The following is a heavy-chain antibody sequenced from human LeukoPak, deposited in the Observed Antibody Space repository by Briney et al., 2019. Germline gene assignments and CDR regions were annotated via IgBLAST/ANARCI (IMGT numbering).Heavy chain of an antibody. Sequence: GGSLRLSCLTSGFTLSTNAMSWVRQAPGKGLEWISGISGSGASTYYADSVKGRFTISRDDSRNTLYLQMNSLRGDDTAVYYCAKDVGKWESLHFFDYWGQGTLVTVST. V-gene: IGHV3-23*01. CDR1: GFTLSTNA. J-gene: IGHJ4*02. CDR2: ISGSGAST. CDR3: AKDVGKWESLHFFDY. D-gene: IGHD1-26*01.